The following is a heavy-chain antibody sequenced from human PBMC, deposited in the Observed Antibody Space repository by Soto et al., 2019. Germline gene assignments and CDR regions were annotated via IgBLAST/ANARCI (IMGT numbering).Heavy chain of an antibody. V-gene: IGHV3-30-3*01. CDR1: GFTFSSYA. CDR2: ISYDGSNK. J-gene: IGHJ6*02. D-gene: IGHD2-2*01. CDR3: ARDMEDIVLVPAAQIYYYYGMDV. Sequence: PGGSLRLSCAASGFTFSSYAMHWVRQAPGKGLEWVAVISYDGSNKYYADSVKGRFTISRDNSKNTLYLQINSLRAEDTAVYYCARDMEDIVLVPAAQIYYYYGMDVWGQGTTVTVSS.